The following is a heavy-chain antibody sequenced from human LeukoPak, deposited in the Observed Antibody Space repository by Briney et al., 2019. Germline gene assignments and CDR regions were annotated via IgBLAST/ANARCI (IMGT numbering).Heavy chain of an antibody. CDR2: INPNSGGT. J-gene: IGHJ4*02. V-gene: IGHV1-2*02. CDR3: ARVLERHFDY. D-gene: IGHD1-1*01. CDR1: GYTFTGYY. Sequence: GASVKVSCRASGYTFTGYYIHWVRQAPGQGLEWMGWINPNSGGTNYAQKFQGRVTMTRDTSISTAYMELSRLRSDDTAVYYCARVLERHFDYWGQGTLVTVSS.